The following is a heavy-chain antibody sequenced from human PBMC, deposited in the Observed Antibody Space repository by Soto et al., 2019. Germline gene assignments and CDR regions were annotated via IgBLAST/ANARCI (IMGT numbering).Heavy chain of an antibody. V-gene: IGHV1-69*12. J-gene: IGHJ6*02. CDR1: GGTFSSYG. Sequence: QVQLVQSGAEVRKPGSSVKVSCKASGGTFSSYGISWVRQAPGQGLEWMGGIIPIFGTPNYAQKFQGRVTITADESTSTAYMELSSLRSEDTAVYYCASGQQQLLGYYGLDVWGQGTRVTVSS. CDR2: IIPIFGTP. CDR3: ASGQQQLLGYYGLDV. D-gene: IGHD6-13*01.